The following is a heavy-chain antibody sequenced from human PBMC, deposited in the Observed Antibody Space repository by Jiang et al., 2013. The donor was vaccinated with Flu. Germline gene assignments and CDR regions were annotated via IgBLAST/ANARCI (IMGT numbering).Heavy chain of an antibody. J-gene: IGHJ4*02. CDR3: ARQAVVVAATSYYFDY. D-gene: IGHD2-15*01. CDR1: GGSISTTSYY. Sequence: LLKPSETLSLTCTVSGGSISTTSYYWGWIRQPPGKGLEWIGSIYYSGSTYYNPSLKSRVTISVDTSKNQFSLKLSSVTAADTAVYYCARQAVVVAATSYYFDYWGQGTLVTVSS. CDR2: IYYSGST. V-gene: IGHV4-39*07.